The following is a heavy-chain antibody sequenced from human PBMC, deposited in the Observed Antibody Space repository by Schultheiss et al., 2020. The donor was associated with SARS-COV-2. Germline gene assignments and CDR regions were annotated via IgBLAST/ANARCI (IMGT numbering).Heavy chain of an antibody. CDR2: INPSGGST. Sequence: ASVKVSCKASGYTFTSYYMHWVRQAPGQGLEWMGIINPSGGSTSYAQKFQGRVTMTRDTSTSTVYMELSSLRSEDTAVYYCAKELELREGGVYYYYGLDVWGQGTTVTVSS. D-gene: IGHD1-7*01. J-gene: IGHJ6*02. CDR3: AKELELREGGVYYYYGLDV. CDR1: GYTFTSYY. V-gene: IGHV1-46*01.